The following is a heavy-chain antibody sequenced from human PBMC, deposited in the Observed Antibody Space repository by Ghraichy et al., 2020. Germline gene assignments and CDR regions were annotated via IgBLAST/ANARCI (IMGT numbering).Heavy chain of an antibody. Sequence: ASVKVSCKTSGYTFTNNAVHWVRQAPGRRPEWMGWIHPGNGNTRYSQIFQDRLTITRDTSASTVYMEFDSLTSGDTAVYYCVRDSGVAGYHTYEDAFDIWGPGTMVGVSS. J-gene: IGHJ3*02. D-gene: IGHD1-26*01. V-gene: IGHV1-3*01. CDR1: GYTFTNNA. CDR2: IHPGNGNT. CDR3: VRDSGVAGYHTYEDAFDI.